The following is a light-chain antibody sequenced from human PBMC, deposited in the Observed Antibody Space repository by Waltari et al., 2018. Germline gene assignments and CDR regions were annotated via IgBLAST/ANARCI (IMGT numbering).Light chain of an antibody. J-gene: IGLJ2*01. V-gene: IGLV1-51*02. Sequence: QSTLTQPPSVSAASGQKVTISCSGSNSNIGNNYVSWYQHLPRVAPKLLIYENVKRPSGIPDRFSGSRSGTSATLDITGLQTEDEADYYCSTWDSRMSLVLFGGGTQVTVL. CDR3: STWDSRMSLVL. CDR2: ENV. CDR1: NSNIGNNY.